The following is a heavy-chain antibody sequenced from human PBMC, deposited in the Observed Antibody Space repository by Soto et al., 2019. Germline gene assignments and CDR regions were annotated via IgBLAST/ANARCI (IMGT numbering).Heavy chain of an antibody. Sequence: SVKVSCKASGGTFSSYAISWVRQAPGQGLEWMGGIIPIFGTANYAQKFQGRVTITADESTSTAYMELSSLRSEDTAVYYCATSAGRFDFYYGMDVWGQGTTVTVSS. CDR3: ATSAGRFDFYYGMDV. D-gene: IGHD3-3*01. V-gene: IGHV1-69*13. CDR2: IIPIFGTA. CDR1: GGTFSSYA. J-gene: IGHJ6*02.